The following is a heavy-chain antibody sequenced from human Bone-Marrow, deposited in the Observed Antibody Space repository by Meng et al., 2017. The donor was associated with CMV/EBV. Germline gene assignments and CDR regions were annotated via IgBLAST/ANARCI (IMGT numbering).Heavy chain of an antibody. Sequence: ASVKVSCKASGYTFTGYYMHWVRQAPGQGLEWMGWINPNSGGTNYAQKFQGRVTITTDESTSTAYMELSSLRSEDTAVYYCARSHYYDSSGYWGYWGQGTLVTVSS. CDR3: ARSHYYDSSGYWGY. D-gene: IGHD3-22*01. CDR1: GYTFTGYY. J-gene: IGHJ4*02. V-gene: IGHV1-2*02. CDR2: INPNSGGT.